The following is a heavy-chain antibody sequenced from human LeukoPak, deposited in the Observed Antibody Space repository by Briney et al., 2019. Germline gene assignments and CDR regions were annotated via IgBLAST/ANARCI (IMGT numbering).Heavy chain of an antibody. V-gene: IGHV3-33*01. D-gene: IGHD3-10*01. CDR2: IWYDGSNK. Sequence: GGSLRLSCAASGFTFSSYRMHWVRQAPGKGLEWVAVIWYDGSNKYYADSVKGRFTISRDNSKNTLYLQMNSLRAEDTAVYYCASARAVWFGDPGYYGMDVWGKGTTVTVSS. J-gene: IGHJ6*04. CDR3: ASARAVWFGDPGYYGMDV. CDR1: GFTFSSYR.